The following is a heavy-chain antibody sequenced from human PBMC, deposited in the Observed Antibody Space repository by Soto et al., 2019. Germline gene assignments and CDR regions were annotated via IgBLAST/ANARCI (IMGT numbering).Heavy chain of an antibody. CDR2: ISSSSSYT. Sequence: QVQLVESGGGLVKPGGSLRLSCAASGFTFSDYYMSWIRLAPGKGLEWVSYISSSSSYTNYADSVKGRFTITRDNAKNSLYPQMNSLRAEDTAVNYCARALRRGGFYFDYWGQGTLVTVSS. CDR3: ARALRRGGFYFDY. D-gene: IGHD3-16*01. V-gene: IGHV3-11*06. CDR1: GFTFSDYY. J-gene: IGHJ4*02.